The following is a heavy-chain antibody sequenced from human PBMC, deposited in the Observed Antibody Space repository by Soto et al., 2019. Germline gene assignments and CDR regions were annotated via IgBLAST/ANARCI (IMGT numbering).Heavy chain of an antibody. D-gene: IGHD5-12*01. CDR3: AREGSYSAYNFAHGIQLWSFDF. V-gene: IGHV4-4*07. CDR1: GGSINTFY. CDR2: IFSSGST. J-gene: IGHJ4*02. Sequence: SETLFLTCTVSGGSINTFYWSWVRQPAGKGLEWIGRIFSSGSTSFNPSLESRVAMSVDTSKNHFSLNLSSVTAADMAVYYCAREGSYSAYNFAHGIQLWSFDFWGQGALVTVSS.